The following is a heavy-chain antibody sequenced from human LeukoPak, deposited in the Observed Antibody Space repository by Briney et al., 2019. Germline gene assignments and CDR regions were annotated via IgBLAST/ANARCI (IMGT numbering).Heavy chain of an antibody. CDR1: GFSFSTFG. Sequence: PGGSLRLSCAASGFSFSTFGMHWVRQAPGKGLEWVAVISYDGSNKLYADSVKGRFTISRDNSKNTLYLQVNSLRAEDTAVYYCARDRRLPQRVYYYYGMDVWGQGTTVTVSS. J-gene: IGHJ6*02. CDR3: ARDRRLPQRVYYYYGMDV. V-gene: IGHV3-30*03. CDR2: ISYDGSNK. D-gene: IGHD6-25*01.